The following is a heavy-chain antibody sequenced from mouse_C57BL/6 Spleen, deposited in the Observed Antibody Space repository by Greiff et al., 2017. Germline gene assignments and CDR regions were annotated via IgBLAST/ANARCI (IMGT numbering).Heavy chain of an antibody. CDR1: GYTFTSYW. Sequence: QVQLQQPGAELVKPGASVKLSCKASGYTFTSYWMQWVKQRPGQGLEWIGEIDPSDSYTNYNQKFKGKATLTVDTSSSTAYMQLSSLTSEDSAVYYCARGYYGSSYPLGYWGQGTTLTVSS. CDR2: IDPSDSYT. D-gene: IGHD1-1*01. CDR3: ARGYYGSSYPLGY. J-gene: IGHJ2*01. V-gene: IGHV1-50*01.